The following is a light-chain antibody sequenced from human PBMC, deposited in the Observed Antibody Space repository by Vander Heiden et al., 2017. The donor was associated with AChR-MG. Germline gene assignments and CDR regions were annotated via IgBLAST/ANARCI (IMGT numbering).Light chain of an antibody. CDR1: QSNIGDND. CDR3: AAVDDSLTAPV. V-gene: IGLV1-44*01. CDR2: STN. Sequence: QSVLSQPPSSSGTPGQMITITCSGSQSNIGDNDVIWYQQIPGTAPKLLIHSTNWRPSGVPDRFSGSKCGTSASLAISGLQSEDEADYYCAAVDDSLTAPVFGGGTGLTVL. J-gene: IGLJ3*02.